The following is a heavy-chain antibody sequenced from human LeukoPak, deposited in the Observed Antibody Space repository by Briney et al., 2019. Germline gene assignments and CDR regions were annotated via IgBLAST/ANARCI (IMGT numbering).Heavy chain of an antibody. Sequence: ASVKVSCKASGYTLTGYYIHWVRQAPGQGLEWMGRINPDSVVLNYAHNFQARFTIKRDTSIRTAYMELSRLTPHDTAVYYCARYYDFWSGQSYYMDVWGEGTTVTVAS. V-gene: IGHV1-2*06. CDR3: ARYYDFWSGQSYYMDV. J-gene: IGHJ6*03. CDR2: INPDSVVL. D-gene: IGHD3-3*01. CDR1: GYTLTGYY.